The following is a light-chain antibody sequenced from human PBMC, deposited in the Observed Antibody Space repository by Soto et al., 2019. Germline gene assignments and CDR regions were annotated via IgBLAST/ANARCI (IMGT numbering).Light chain of an antibody. Sequence: EIVMTHSPSTLSVSPWEGATLSCWSSQSVGSNLAWYQQKPGQAPRLLIYGASTRATGVPARFSGSGSGTEFTLSISSLQSEDFAVYYCQQYNNWPPITFGQGTRLEIK. V-gene: IGKV3-15*01. CDR1: QSVGSN. J-gene: IGKJ5*01. CDR3: QQYNNWPPIT. CDR2: GAS.